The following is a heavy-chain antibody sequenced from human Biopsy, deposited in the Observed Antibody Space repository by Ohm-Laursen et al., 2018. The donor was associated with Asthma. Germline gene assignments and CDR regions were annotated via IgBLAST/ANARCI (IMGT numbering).Heavy chain of an antibody. D-gene: IGHD2-2*01. J-gene: IGHJ4*02. V-gene: IGHV1-69*01. Sequence: SSVKVSCKASGGTFGNYAISWVRQAPGQGFEWMAGRPSFGPAKFAQKFQGRVTITADVSARTAFMELHSLRTEDTALYYCARGPEYVRSSGALDYWGQGTLVTVSS. CDR1: GGTFGNYA. CDR3: ARGPEYVRSSGALDY. CDR2: RPSFGPA.